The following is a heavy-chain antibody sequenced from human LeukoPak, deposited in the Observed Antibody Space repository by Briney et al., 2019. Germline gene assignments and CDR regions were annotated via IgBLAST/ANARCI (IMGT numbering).Heavy chain of an antibody. CDR1: GYSISSGYY. V-gene: IGHV4-38-2*02. CDR2: IYHSGGT. Sequence: SETLSLTCTVSGYSISSGYYWGWIRQPPGKGLEWIGSIYHSGGTYYNPSLKSRVTISVDTSKNQFSLKLSSVTAADTAVYYCVRSPLLTYSSGYCDYWGRGTLVTVSS. D-gene: IGHD3-22*01. CDR3: VRSPLLTYSSGYCDY. J-gene: IGHJ4*02.